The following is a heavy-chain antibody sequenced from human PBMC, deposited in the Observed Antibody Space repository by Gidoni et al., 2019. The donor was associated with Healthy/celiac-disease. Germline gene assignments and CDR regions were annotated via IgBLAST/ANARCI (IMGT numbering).Heavy chain of an antibody. V-gene: IGHV4-31*03. D-gene: IGHD6-13*01. Sequence: QVQLQESGPGLVKPSQTLSLTCTVSGGSISSGGYYWSWIRQHPGKGLEWIGYIYYSGSTYYNPSRKSRVTISVDTSKNQFSLKLSSVTAADTAGYYCARDVGYSSSCHGMDVWGQGTTVTVSS. CDR1: GGSISSGGYY. J-gene: IGHJ6*02. CDR3: ARDVGYSSSCHGMDV. CDR2: IYYSGST.